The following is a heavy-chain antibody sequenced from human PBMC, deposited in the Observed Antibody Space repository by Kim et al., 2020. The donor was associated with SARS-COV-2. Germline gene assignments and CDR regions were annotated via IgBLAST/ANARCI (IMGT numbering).Heavy chain of an antibody. Sequence: YADLVRDRFIISRDNSRNTLYLHMTSLRTEDTAVYFCVKERTSGWYDFDFWGQGTLVIVSS. CDR3: VKERTSGWYDFDF. D-gene: IGHD6-19*01. V-gene: IGHV3-64D*09. J-gene: IGHJ4*02.